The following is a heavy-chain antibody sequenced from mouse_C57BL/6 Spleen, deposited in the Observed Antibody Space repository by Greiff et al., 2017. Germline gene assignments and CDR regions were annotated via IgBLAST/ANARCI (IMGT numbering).Heavy chain of an antibody. CDR2: IYPRSGNT. CDR3: ASRYSNFYFDY. J-gene: IGHJ2*01. CDR1: GYTFTSYG. Sequence: QQSCKASGYTFTSYGISWVKQRTGQGLEWIGEIYPRSGNTYYNEKFKGKATLTADKSSSTAYMELRSLTSEDSAVYFCASRYSNFYFDYWGQGTTLTVSS. V-gene: IGHV1-81*01. D-gene: IGHD2-5*01.